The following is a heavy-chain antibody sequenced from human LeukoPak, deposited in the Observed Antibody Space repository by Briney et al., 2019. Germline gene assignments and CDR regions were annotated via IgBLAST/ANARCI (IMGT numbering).Heavy chain of an antibody. D-gene: IGHD4-17*01. CDR2: ISGSGGGT. V-gene: IGHV3-23*01. CDR1: GFTFTGYA. Sequence: PGGSLRLSCAASGFTFTGYAMTWVRQAPRKGLEWVSAISGSGGGTYYADSVKGRFTISRDNSKNTLYLQMNSLRAEDTAVYYCAKVRSRGAYGDYLNYFESWGQGTLVTVSS. J-gene: IGHJ4*02. CDR3: AKVRSRGAYGDYLNYFES.